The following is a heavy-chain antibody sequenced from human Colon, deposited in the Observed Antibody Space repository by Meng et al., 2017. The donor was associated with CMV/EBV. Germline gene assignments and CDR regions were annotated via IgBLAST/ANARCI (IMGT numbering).Heavy chain of an antibody. Sequence: GGSLRLSCAASDFIFSDFQMGWVRQAPGKGLEWVAYISSSGNVMHYADSVKGRFTISRDNAKNSLSLQMNSLRAEDTAIYFCAREGDFYDSDGYSYYFDYWGPGTLVTVSS. CDR2: ISSSGNVM. CDR3: AREGDFYDSDGYSYYFDY. CDR1: DFIFSDFQ. V-gene: IGHV3-11*04. D-gene: IGHD3-22*01. J-gene: IGHJ4*02.